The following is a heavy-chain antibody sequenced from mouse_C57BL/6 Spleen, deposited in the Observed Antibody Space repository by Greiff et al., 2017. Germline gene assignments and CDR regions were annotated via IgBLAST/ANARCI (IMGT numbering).Heavy chain of an antibody. V-gene: IGHV1-82*01. CDR3: GSIGYEWYFDG. D-gene: IGHD2-14*01. CDR1: GYAFSSSW. CDR2: IYPGDGDT. Sequence: VQLQQSGPELVKPGASVKISCKASGYAFSSSWMNWVKQRPGKGLEWIGRIYPGDGDTNYNGKFKGKATLTADKSSSTAYMQLSSLTSEDSAVYIGGSIGYEWYFDGWGTRATVTVCS. J-gene: IGHJ1*03.